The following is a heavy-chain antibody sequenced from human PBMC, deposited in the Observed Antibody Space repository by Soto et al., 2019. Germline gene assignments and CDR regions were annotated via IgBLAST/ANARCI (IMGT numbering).Heavy chain of an antibody. CDR1: GYTFTSYY. D-gene: IGHD3-22*01. CDR3: GRVRPTYYYDSSGYYFGY. V-gene: IGHV1-46*01. Sequence: QVQLVQSGAEVKKPGASVKVSCKASGYTFTSYYMHWVRQAPGQGLEWMGIINPSGGSTSYAQKFQGRVTMTRDTSTSTVYMELSSLRSEDTAVYYCGRVRPTYYYDSSGYYFGYWGQVTLVTVSS. CDR2: INPSGGST. J-gene: IGHJ4*02.